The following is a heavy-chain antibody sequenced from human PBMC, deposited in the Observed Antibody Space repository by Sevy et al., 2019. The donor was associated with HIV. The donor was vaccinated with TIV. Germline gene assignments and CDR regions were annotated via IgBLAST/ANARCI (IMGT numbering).Heavy chain of an antibody. J-gene: IGHJ6*02. CDR2: IYYSGST. CDR1: GGSVSSYF. Sequence: SETLSLTCTVSGGSVSSYFWSWIRQPPGKGLEWIGYIYYSGSTDYNPCLKSRVTISLDTSKNQFSLKLSSVTAADTAVYYCARESPYIAAAGKYYYYNGMDVWGQGTTVTVSS. CDR3: ARESPYIAAAGKYYYYNGMDV. D-gene: IGHD6-13*01. V-gene: IGHV4-59*02.